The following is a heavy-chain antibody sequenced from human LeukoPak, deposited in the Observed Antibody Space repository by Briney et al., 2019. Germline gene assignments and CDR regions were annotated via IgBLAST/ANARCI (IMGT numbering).Heavy chain of an antibody. J-gene: IGHJ4*02. CDR1: GFTFNSYG. V-gene: IGHV3-30*18. CDR3: AKEKLPSGYSFLTDY. D-gene: IGHD5-18*01. Sequence: GGSLRLSCAASGFTFNSYGMHWVRQAPGKGLEWVAVISYDGPNKYYADSVKGRFTISRDDSKSTLYLQMNSLRPEDTAVYYCAKEKLPSGYSFLTDYWGQGTLVTVSS. CDR2: ISYDGPNK.